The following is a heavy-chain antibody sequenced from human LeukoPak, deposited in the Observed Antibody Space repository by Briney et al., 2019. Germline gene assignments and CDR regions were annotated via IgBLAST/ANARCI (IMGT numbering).Heavy chain of an antibody. D-gene: IGHD3-3*01. J-gene: IGHJ6*03. Sequence: PGGSLRLSCAASGFTFSSYSMNWVRQAPGKGLEGVANIKQDGSEKYYVDSVKGRFPISRDNAKNSLYLQMNSLRAEDTAVYYCARSGANYDFWSGYVPYYYYYYMDVGGKGTTVTVSS. CDR2: IKQDGSEK. CDR1: GFTFSSYS. V-gene: IGHV3-7*01. CDR3: ARSGANYDFWSGYVPYYYYYYMDV.